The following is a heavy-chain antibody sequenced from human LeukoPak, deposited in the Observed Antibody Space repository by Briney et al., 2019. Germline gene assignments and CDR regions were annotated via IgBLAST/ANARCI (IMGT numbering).Heavy chain of an antibody. CDR2: ISGSGGST. D-gene: IGHD6-13*01. CDR1: GFTFSSYA. Sequence: GGSLRLSCAASGFTFSSYAMSWVRHAPGKGLEWDSAISGSGGSTYYADSVKGRFTISRDNSKNTLYLQMNSLRAEDTAVYYCAKDQASAAAGINYFDYWGQGTLVTVSS. CDR3: AKDQASAAAGINYFDY. V-gene: IGHV3-23*01. J-gene: IGHJ4*02.